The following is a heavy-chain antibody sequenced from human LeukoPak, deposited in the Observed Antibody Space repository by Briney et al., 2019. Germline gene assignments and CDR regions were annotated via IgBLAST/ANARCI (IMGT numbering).Heavy chain of an antibody. V-gene: IGHV4-39*01. CDR1: GGSISSSSYY. Sequence: SETLSLTCTVSGGSISSSSYYWGWIRQPPGKGLEWIGSIYYSGSTYYNPSLESRVTISVDASKNQFSLTLSSVAAADTAVYYCARSPVVPAAIGYYYYYMDVWGKGTTVTVSS. CDR2: IYYSGST. CDR3: ARSPVVPAAIGYYYYYMDV. J-gene: IGHJ6*03. D-gene: IGHD2-2*01.